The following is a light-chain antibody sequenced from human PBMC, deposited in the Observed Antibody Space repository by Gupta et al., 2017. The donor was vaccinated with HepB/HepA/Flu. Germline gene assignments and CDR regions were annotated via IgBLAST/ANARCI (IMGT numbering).Light chain of an antibody. J-gene: IGKJ1*01. CDR1: QSVSSSY. Sequence: EIVLTQSPGTLSLSTGERATLSCRASQSVSSSYLAWYQQKPCQAPRLLIYETSNRATGIPDRFSGSRSGTDFTLTISILEPEDFAVYYCQQDGSSPWTFGQWTKVEIK. CDR3: QQDGSSPWT. CDR2: ETS. V-gene: IGKV3-20*01.